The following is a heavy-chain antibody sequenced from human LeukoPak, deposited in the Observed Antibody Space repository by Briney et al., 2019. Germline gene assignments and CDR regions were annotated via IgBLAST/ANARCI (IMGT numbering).Heavy chain of an antibody. CDR3: AKDNWNDMGVVGAFDI. CDR1: GFTFSSYA. Sequence: GGSLRPSCAASGFTFSSYAMHWVRQAPGKGLEWVAVISYDGSNKYYADSVKGRFTISRDNSKNTLYLQMNSLRAEDTAVYYCAKDNWNDMGVVGAFDIWGQGTMVTVSS. J-gene: IGHJ3*02. D-gene: IGHD1-20*01. CDR2: ISYDGSNK. V-gene: IGHV3-30-3*01.